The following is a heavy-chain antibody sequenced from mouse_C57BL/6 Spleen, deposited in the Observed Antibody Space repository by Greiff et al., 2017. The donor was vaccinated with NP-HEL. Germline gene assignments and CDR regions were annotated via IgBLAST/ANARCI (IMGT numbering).Heavy chain of an antibody. Sequence: QVQLQQPGAELVKPGASVKLSCKASGYTFPSYWMHWVKPRPGQGLEWIGMIHPNSGSTNYNEKFKSKATLTVDKSSSTAYMQLSSLTSEDSAVYYCARGKIYDGYWFAYWGQGTLVTVSA. CDR1: GYTFPSYW. D-gene: IGHD2-3*01. J-gene: IGHJ3*01. CDR2: IHPNSGST. V-gene: IGHV1-64*01. CDR3: ARGKIYDGYWFAY.